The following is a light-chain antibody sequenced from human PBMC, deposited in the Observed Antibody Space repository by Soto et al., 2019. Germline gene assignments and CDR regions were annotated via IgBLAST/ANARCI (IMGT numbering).Light chain of an antibody. CDR3: SSYTSSSTRV. CDR1: SSDVGGYKY. Sequence: QSALTQPASVSGSPGQSITISCTGTSSDVGGYKYVSWYQQHPVEAPKLMIYDVSNRPSGVSNRFSGSKSGNTASLTITGLQAEDEADYYCSSYTSSSTRVFGPGTKLTVL. CDR2: DVS. J-gene: IGLJ1*01. V-gene: IGLV2-14*01.